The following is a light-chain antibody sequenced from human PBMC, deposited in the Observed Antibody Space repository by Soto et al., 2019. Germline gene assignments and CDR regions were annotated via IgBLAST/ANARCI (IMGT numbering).Light chain of an antibody. J-gene: IGKJ2*01. CDR2: AAS. CDR3: QQSYRTPYT. CDR1: QSISRY. V-gene: IGKV1-39*01. Sequence: DIQMTQSPSSLSASVGDRVTITCRASQSISRYLNGYQQNPGKAPKLLIYAASSLQSGVPSRFSGSGSGTDFTLTISSLQPEDVATYYCQQSYRTPYTFGQGTNLEIK.